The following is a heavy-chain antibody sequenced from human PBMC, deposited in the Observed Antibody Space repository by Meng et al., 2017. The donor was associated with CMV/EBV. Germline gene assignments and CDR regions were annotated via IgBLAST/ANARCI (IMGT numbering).Heavy chain of an antibody. D-gene: IGHD3-16*01. CDR3: AKDLLLFGGANAYFDH. Sequence: LTLTCTVSGFSLSNARMGVSWIRQPPGKGLEWVSAISGSGGSTYYADSVKGRFTISRDNSKNTVYLQMNSLRPEETAIYYCAKDLLLFGGANAYFDHWGQGTLVTVSS. CDR1: GFSLSNARMG. V-gene: IGHV3-23*01. J-gene: IGHJ4*02. CDR2: ISGSGGST.